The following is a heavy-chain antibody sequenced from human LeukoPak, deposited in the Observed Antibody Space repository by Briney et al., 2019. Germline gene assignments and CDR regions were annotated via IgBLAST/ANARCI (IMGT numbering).Heavy chain of an antibody. CDR3: ARGMGAHYYYYYYMDV. CDR1: GGTFSSYA. Sequence: ASVKVSCKASGGTFSSYAISWVRQAPGQGLEWVGRIIPIFGTANYAQKFQGRVTITTDEPTSTAYMELSSLRSEDTAVYYCARGMGAHYYYYYYMDVWGKGTTATVSS. V-gene: IGHV1-69*05. CDR2: IIPIFGTA. D-gene: IGHD1-26*01. J-gene: IGHJ6*03.